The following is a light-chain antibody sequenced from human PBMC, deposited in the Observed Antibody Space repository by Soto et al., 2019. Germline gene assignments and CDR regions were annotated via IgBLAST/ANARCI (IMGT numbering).Light chain of an antibody. V-gene: IGKV3-15*01. CDR3: QQYNKWPET. CDR2: GAS. CDR1: QSVSSN. Sequence: EIVMTQSPATLSVSPGERATLSCRASQSVSSNLAWYQQKPGQAPRLLIYGASTMATGIPARFSGSESGTEFPLTISSLQSEDFAVYYCQQYNKWPETFGQGTKVEIK. J-gene: IGKJ1*01.